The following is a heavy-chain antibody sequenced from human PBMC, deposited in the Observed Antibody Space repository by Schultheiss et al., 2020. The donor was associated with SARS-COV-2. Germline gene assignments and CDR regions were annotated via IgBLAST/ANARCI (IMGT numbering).Heavy chain of an antibody. CDR1: GFTFDDYA. CDR2: ISWNSGSI. Sequence: GGSLRLSCAASGFTFDDYAMHWVRQAPGKGLEWVSGISWNSGSIGYADSVKGRFTISRDNAKNSLYLQMNSLRAEDTAVYYCARERWELVVADYKYYGTDVWGQGTAVTVSS. D-gene: IGHD1-26*01. V-gene: IGHV3-9*01. J-gene: IGHJ6*02. CDR3: ARERWELVVADYKYYGTDV.